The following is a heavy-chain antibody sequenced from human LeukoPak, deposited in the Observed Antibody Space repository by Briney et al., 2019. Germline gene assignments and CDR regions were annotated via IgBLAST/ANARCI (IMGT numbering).Heavy chain of an antibody. J-gene: IGHJ4*02. CDR3: ERDLSRVTGLDD. V-gene: IGHV4-59*01. CDR2: IYYSGST. CDR1: GGSISSYY. Sequence: SETLSLTCTVSGGSISSYYWSWIRQPPGKGLEWIGYIYYSGSTNYNPSLKSRVTISVDTSKNQFSLKLSSVTAADASLYYCERDLSRVTGLDDWGQGTLVTVSS. D-gene: IGHD4-17*01.